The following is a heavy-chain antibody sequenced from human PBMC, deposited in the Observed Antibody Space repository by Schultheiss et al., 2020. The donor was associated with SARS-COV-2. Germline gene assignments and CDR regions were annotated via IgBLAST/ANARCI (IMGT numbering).Heavy chain of an antibody. CDR1: GFTVSSNY. CDR3: AKDAYGDYPYYYYGMDV. V-gene: IGHV3-53*05. J-gene: IGHJ6*02. CDR2: IYSGGGT. Sequence: GGSLRLSCAASGFTVSSNYMSWVRQAPGKGLEWISVIYSGGGTYYADSVKGRFTISRDNSKNTLYLQMNSLRAEDTAVYYCAKDAYGDYPYYYYGMDVWGQGTTVTVSS. D-gene: IGHD4-17*01.